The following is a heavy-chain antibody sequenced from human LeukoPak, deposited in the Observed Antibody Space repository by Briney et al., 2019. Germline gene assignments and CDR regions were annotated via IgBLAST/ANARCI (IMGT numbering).Heavy chain of an antibody. Sequence: SETLSLTCTVSGGSISSGGYYWSWIRQHPGKGLEWIGYIYYSGSTYYNPSLKSRVTISVDTSKNQFSLKLSSVTAADTAVYYCARSVAPYQLPEGVYYYYGMDVWGQGTTVTVSS. CDR2: IYYSGST. CDR3: ARSVAPYQLPEGVYYYYGMDV. V-gene: IGHV4-31*03. CDR1: GGSISSGGYY. J-gene: IGHJ6*02. D-gene: IGHD2-2*01.